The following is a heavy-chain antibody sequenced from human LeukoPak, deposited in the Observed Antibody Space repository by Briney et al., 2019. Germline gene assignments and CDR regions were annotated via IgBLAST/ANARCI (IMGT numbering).Heavy chain of an antibody. CDR2: IKRDGSDK. CDR3: ARDGYLDY. V-gene: IGHV3-7*05. J-gene: IGHJ4*02. Sequence: PGGSLRLSCAASGFTFSEYWIAWARQAPGRGLEWVAHIKRDGSDKNYVDPVKGRFTISRDNAKNSVYLQMNSLRAEDTATYYCARDGYLDYWGQGTLVTVSS. CDR1: GFTFSEYW. D-gene: IGHD5-18*01.